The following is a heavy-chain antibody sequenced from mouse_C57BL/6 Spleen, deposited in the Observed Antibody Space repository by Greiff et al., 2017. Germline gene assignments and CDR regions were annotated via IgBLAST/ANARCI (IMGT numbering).Heavy chain of an antibody. CDR1: GYTFTDYY. V-gene: IGHV1-76*01. CDR2: IYPGNGDT. D-gene: IGHD2-4*01. Sequence: QVQLKESGAELVRPGASVKLSCKASGYTFTDYYINWVKQRPGQGLEWIARIYPGNGDTNYNEKFKGKATLTADKSSSTAYMQLSSLTSEDSAVXFFAISGGDDCGYAMDYWGQGTSVTVSS. J-gene: IGHJ4*01. CDR3: AISGGDDCGYAMDY.